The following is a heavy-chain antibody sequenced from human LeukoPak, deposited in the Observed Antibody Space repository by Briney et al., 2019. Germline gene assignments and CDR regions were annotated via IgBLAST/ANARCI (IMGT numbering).Heavy chain of an antibody. Sequence: PGGSLRLSCAASGFTFSSYAMSWVRQAPGKGLEWVSAISGSGGSTYYADSVKGRFTISRDNSKNTLYLQVNSLRAEDTAVYYCANSPPLRYFDWLLSLYFDYWGQGTLVTVSS. D-gene: IGHD3-9*01. J-gene: IGHJ4*02. CDR3: ANSPPLRYFDWLLSLYFDY. CDR2: ISGSGGST. CDR1: GFTFSSYA. V-gene: IGHV3-23*01.